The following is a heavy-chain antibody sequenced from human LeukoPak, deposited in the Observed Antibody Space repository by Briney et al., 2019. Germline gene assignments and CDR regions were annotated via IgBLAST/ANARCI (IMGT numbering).Heavy chain of an antibody. CDR1: GLTFGNYG. J-gene: IGHJ3*02. CDR3: ARWALGRAGKGDALDI. V-gene: IGHV3-33*03. Sequence: GGSLRLSCAASGLTFGNYGMNWVRQAPGKGLEWVGIIWSDGGKTTYADSVKGRFTISRDNSKNTLSLRMDSLRAEDTAVYYCARWALGRAGKGDALDIWGQGTMVIVSS. D-gene: IGHD6-13*01. CDR2: IWSDGGKT.